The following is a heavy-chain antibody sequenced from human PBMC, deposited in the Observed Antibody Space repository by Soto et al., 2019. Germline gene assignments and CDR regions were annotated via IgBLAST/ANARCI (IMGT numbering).Heavy chain of an antibody. CDR2: IYHSGST. V-gene: IGHV4-30-2*01. Sequence: TLSLTCAVSGGSISSGGYSWSWIRQPPGKGLEWIGYIYHSGSTYYNSSLKSRVTISVDRSRNQFSLKLSSVTAADTAVYYCARIPSPWGQGTLVTVSS. J-gene: IGHJ5*02. CDR1: GGSISSGGYS. D-gene: IGHD2-21*01. CDR3: ARIPSP.